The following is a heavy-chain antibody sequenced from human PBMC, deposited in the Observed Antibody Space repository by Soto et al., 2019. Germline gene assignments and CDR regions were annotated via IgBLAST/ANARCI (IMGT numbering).Heavy chain of an antibody. V-gene: IGHV3-33*01. CDR2: IWYDGSNK. CDR1: GFTFSSYG. CDR3: ARGDGSGGHRLRGASDYGMDV. Sequence: QVQLVESGGGVVQPGRSLRLSCAASGFTFSSYGMHWVRQAPGKGLEWVAVIWYDGSNKYYADSVKGRFTISRDNSKNTLYLQMNSLRAEDTAVYYCARGDGSGGHRLRGASDYGMDVWGQGTTVTVSS. D-gene: IGHD3-10*01. J-gene: IGHJ6*02.